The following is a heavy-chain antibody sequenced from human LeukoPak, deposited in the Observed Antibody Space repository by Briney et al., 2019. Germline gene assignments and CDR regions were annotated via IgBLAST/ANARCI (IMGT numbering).Heavy chain of an antibody. D-gene: IGHD3-22*01. CDR1: GFTFSSYG. V-gene: IGHV3-30*02. J-gene: IGHJ4*02. CDR3: AKPRITYYYDSSGYFDY. CDR2: IRYDGSNK. Sequence: GGSLRLSCAASGFTFSSYGMHWVRQAPGKGLEWVAFIRYDGSNKYYADSVKGRFTISRDSSKNTLYLQMNSLRAEDTAVYYCAKPRITYYYDSSGYFDYWGQGTLVTVSS.